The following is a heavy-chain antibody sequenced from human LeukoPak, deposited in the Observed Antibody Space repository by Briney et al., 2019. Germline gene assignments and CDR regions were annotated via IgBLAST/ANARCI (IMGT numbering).Heavy chain of an antibody. CDR1: GLTFSSYS. V-gene: IGHV3-21*01. CDR3: ARNSETAMGFYYYYYMDV. J-gene: IGHJ6*03. D-gene: IGHD5-18*01. CDR2: ISSSSSYI. Sequence: GGSLRLSCAASGLTFSSYSMNWVRQAPGKGLEWVSSISSSSSYIYYADSVKGRFTISRDNAKNSLYLQMNSLRAEDTAVYYCARNSETAMGFYYYYYMDVWGKGTTVTISS.